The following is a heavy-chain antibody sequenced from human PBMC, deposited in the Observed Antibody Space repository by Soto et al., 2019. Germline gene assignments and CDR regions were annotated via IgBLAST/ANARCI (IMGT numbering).Heavy chain of an antibody. V-gene: IGHV3-21*01. Sequence: GGSLRLSCAASGFTFSTYTINWVRQAPGNGLEWVSSINVRVNYIYYAYSVKGRFTISRYNAKNSLYLQMDRLRAEDTALYYCVREDGKAGNNSEFDYWGLRAMVTVSS. D-gene: IGHD2-21*01. CDR1: GFTFSTYT. J-gene: IGHJ4*02. CDR3: VREDGKAGNNSEFDY. CDR2: INVRVNYI.